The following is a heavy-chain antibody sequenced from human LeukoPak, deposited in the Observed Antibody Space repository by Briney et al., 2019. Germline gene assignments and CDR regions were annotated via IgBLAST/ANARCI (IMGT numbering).Heavy chain of an antibody. CDR1: GYTFTSYG. V-gene: IGHV1-18*01. Sequence: ASVTVTCKASGYTFTSYGISWVRQAPGQGLEWMGWISAYNGNTNYAQKLQGRVTMTTDTSTSTAYMELRSLRSDDTAVYYCARDQTGERYDSSDYWGQGTLVTVSS. D-gene: IGHD3-22*01. J-gene: IGHJ4*02. CDR2: ISAYNGNT. CDR3: ARDQTGERYDSSDY.